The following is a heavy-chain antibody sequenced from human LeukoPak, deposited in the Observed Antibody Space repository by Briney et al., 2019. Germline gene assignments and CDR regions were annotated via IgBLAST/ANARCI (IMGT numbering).Heavy chain of an antibody. CDR1: GFTFSSYG. Sequence: PGRSLRLSCAASGFTFSSYGMHWVRQAPGKGLEWVAVISYDGSNKYYADSVKGRFTISRDNSKNTLYLQMNGLRAEDTAVYYCAKSLWGVSAYYYADYWGQGTLVTVSS. J-gene: IGHJ4*02. V-gene: IGHV3-30*18. D-gene: IGHD3-22*01. CDR3: AKSLWGVSAYYYADY. CDR2: ISYDGSNK.